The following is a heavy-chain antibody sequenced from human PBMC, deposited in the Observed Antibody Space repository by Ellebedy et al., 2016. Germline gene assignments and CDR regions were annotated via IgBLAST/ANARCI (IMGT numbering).Heavy chain of an antibody. J-gene: IGHJ1*01. D-gene: IGHD1-14*01. V-gene: IGHV4-34*01. Sequence: SETLSLTXTVFGEPFSGYYWSWIHQPPGKGLEWIGEFTHDGYINYNTSLKSRVTISVDTSKNQFSLKLSSVTAADTAVYYCTRGPDHAKTGYWGQGTPVTVSS. CDR1: GEPFSGYY. CDR3: TRGPDHAKTGY. CDR2: FTHDGYI.